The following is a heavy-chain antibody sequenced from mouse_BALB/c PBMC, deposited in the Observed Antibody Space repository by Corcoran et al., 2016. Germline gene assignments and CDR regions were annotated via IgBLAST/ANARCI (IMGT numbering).Heavy chain of an antibody. J-gene: IGHJ2*01. CDR3: ARGVLRSSFDY. V-gene: IGHV1S34*01. CDR1: GYSFTGYY. D-gene: IGHD1-1*01. Sequence: LVKTGASVKISCKASGYSFTGYYMHWVKQSHGKSLEWIGYISCYNGVTSYNQKFKGKATFTVDTSSSTAYMQFNSLTSEDSAVYYCARGVLRSSFDYWGQGTTLTVSS. CDR2: ISCYNGVT.